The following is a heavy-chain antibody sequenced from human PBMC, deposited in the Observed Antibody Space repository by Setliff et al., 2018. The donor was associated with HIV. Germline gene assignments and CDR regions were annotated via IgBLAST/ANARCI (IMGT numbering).Heavy chain of an antibody. J-gene: IGHJ4*02. Sequence: GGSLRLSCAASGFTVSSTYMSWVRQSPVRGLEWVSVISGSGSGTFYADSVKGRFTISRDNSKNTLYLQMNRLRVDDTAVYYCAKDGISGGRDCPQMYDYWGQGSLVTVSS. CDR3: AKDGISGGRDCPQMYDY. CDR1: GFTVSSTY. CDR2: ISGSGSGT. D-gene: IGHD2-21*02. V-gene: IGHV3-23*01.